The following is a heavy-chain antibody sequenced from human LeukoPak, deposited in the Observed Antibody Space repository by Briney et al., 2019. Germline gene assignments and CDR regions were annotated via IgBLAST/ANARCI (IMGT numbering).Heavy chain of an antibody. V-gene: IGHV4-4*02. CDR3: ARSPNYGSAKLLFKRLVTMDV. J-gene: IGHJ6*02. Sequence: PSGTLSLTCAVSGGSISSSNWWSWVRQPPGKGLEWIGEIYHSGSTNYNPSLKSRVTISVDKSKNQFSLKLSSVTAADTAVYYCARSPNYGSAKLLFKRLVTMDVWGQGTTVTVSS. CDR2: IYHSGST. CDR1: GGSISSSNW. D-gene: IGHD3-10*01.